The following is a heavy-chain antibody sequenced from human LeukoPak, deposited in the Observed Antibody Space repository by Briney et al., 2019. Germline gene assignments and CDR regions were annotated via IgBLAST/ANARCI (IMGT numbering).Heavy chain of an antibody. V-gene: IGHV3-30*03. CDR2: ISSDGSNK. J-gene: IGHJ4*02. CDR3: ASGAYVDY. D-gene: IGHD4-17*01. CDR1: GFTFSSYG. Sequence: GGSLRLSCAASGFTFSSYGMHWVRQPPGKGLEWVAVISSDGSNKYYADSVKGRFTIPRDNSKNTLYQMMNRRIDDNTGVYCCASGAYVDYWGQGTLVTVSS.